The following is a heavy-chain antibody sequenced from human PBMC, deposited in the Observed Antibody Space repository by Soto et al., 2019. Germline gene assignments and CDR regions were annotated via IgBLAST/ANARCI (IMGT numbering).Heavy chain of an antibody. CDR1: GFTFSSYG. J-gene: IGHJ6*03. Sequence: GGSLRLSCAASGFTFSSYGMHWVRQAPGKGLEWVAVIWYDGSNKYYADSVKGRFTISRDNSKNTLYQQMNSLRAEDTAVYYCAREGPDIDTVYYYYYMDVWGKGTTVTVSS. V-gene: IGHV3-33*01. CDR2: IWYDGSNK. CDR3: AREGPDIDTVYYYYYMDV. D-gene: IGHD4-17*01.